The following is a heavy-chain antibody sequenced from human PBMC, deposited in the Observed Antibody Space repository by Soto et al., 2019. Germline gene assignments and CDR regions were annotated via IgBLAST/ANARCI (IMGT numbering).Heavy chain of an antibody. CDR1: GFRFSAFG. J-gene: IGHJ4*01. Sequence: QVQLVESGGGAVQPGRSLTLSCAASGFRFSAFGMHWVRQAPGKGLEWVAVVSNEGRSEHYADSVKGRFTISRDNSKNTLSLQMNGLRHDATALYYCAITITTPPSEASTCRGDLIDHWGRGARVIVSS. V-gene: IGHV3-30*03. CDR3: AITITTPPSEASTCRGDLIDH. CDR2: VSNEGRSE. D-gene: IGHD1-1*01.